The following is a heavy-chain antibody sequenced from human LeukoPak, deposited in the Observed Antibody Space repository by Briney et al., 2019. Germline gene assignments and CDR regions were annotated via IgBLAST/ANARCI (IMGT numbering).Heavy chain of an antibody. Sequence: GGSLRLSCAASGFSFSSYWMTWVRQAPGGGLEWLANIRQDGNEMYYVDSVKGRFTISRDNAKNSLYLQMNSLRPEDTAIYYCASAKAQLGGRYYNWFDPWGQGTLVTVSS. CDR2: IRQDGNEM. J-gene: IGHJ5*02. CDR3: ASAKAQLGGRYYNWFDP. D-gene: IGHD1-26*01. V-gene: IGHV3-7*01. CDR1: GFSFSSYW.